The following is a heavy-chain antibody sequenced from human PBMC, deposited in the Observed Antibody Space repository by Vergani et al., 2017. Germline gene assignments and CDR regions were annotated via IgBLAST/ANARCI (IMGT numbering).Heavy chain of an antibody. CDR2: IFSNDEK. Sequence: QVTLKESGPVLVKPTETLTLTCTVSGFSLSNARMGVSWIRQPPGKALEWLAHIFSNDEKSYSTSLKSRLTISKDTSKSQVVLTMTNMDPVDTATYYCARIRGGYCSGGSCSDFDYWAREPWSPSPQ. V-gene: IGHV2-26*01. J-gene: IGHJ4*02. D-gene: IGHD2-15*01. CDR3: ARIRGGYCSGGSCSDFDY. CDR1: GFSLSNARMG.